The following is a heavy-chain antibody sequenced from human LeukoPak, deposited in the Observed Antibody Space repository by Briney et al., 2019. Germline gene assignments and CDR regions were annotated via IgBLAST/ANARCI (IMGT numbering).Heavy chain of an antibody. CDR1: GGSISSSSYY. CDR3: AREGPAYQLLYPYYYCYYMDV. CDR2: IYYSGST. V-gene: IGHV4-39*07. D-gene: IGHD2-2*02. J-gene: IGHJ6*03. Sequence: PSETLSLTCTVSGGSISSSSYYWGWIRQPPGKGLEWIGSIYYSGSTYYNPSPKSRVTISVDTSKNQFSLKLSSVTAADTAVYYCAREGPAYQLLYPYYYCYYMDVWGKGTTVTVSS.